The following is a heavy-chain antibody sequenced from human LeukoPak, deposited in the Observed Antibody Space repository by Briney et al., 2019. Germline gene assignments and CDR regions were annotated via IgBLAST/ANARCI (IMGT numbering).Heavy chain of an antibody. CDR2: ISSSNSYI. V-gene: IGHV3-21*01. Sequence: PGGPLRLSCAASGFTFSSYSVNWVRQAPGKGLPWVSSISSSNSYIYYADSVQDPFTISRSHAKNSLYLQMNSLRAEDTAVYYCARGDDWSTYYYYYGMDVWGKGTTVTVSS. D-gene: IGHD3-9*01. J-gene: IGHJ6*04. CDR3: ARGDDWSTYYYYYGMDV. CDR1: GFTFSSYS.